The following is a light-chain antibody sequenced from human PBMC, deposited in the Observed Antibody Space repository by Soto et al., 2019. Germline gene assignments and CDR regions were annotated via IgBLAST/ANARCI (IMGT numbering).Light chain of an antibody. CDR3: QPRSNWPIT. Sequence: EIFFAHSPATLSFSPRERSTLPSRASQSVSSYFAWYQQKHGQAHRLIIYDEYNRATAINDRLSGSGSGTDLNLNIRSIEPEDFAVYYCQPRSNWPITFGQGTRLEIK. CDR2: DEY. CDR1: QSVSSY. J-gene: IGKJ5*01. V-gene: IGKV3-11*01.